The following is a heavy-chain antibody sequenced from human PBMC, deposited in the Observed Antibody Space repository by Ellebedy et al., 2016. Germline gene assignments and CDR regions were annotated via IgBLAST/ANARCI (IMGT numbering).Heavy chain of an antibody. CDR2: IFHSGST. V-gene: IGHV4-59*08. CDR1: GGSFRNYY. Sequence: SETLSLTCTVSGGSFRNYYWSWIRQPPGKGLEWLGQIFHSGSTNYNPSLQSRVTISKSVEMSKNQFSLQLKSVTAAYTAVYYCARLVSADDFWKRGDLDSINWFDPWGQGTLVTVSS. CDR3: ARLVSADDFWKRGDLDSINWFDP. D-gene: IGHD3-3*01. J-gene: IGHJ5*02.